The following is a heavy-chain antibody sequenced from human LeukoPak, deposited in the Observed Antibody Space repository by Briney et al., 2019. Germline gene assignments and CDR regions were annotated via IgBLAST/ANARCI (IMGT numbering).Heavy chain of an antibody. Sequence: GGSLRLSCAAPGFTFSSYSMNWVRQAPGKGLEWVSSISSTGGTTYYADSVKGRFTISRDNSKNTLYLQMNSLRAEDTAIHYCAKNGDRGAYCTGGTCYPYFYYYMDVWGKGTTVTI. CDR2: ISSTGGTT. J-gene: IGHJ6*03. CDR1: GFTFSSYS. V-gene: IGHV3-23*01. D-gene: IGHD2-15*01. CDR3: AKNGDRGAYCTGGTCYPYFYYYMDV.